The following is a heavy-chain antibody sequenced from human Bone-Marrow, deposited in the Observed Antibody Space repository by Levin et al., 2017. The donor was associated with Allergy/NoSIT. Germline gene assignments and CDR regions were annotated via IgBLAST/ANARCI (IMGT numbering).Heavy chain of an antibody. CDR3: ARAFYYDSSGNYRSAFDL. V-gene: IGHV1-69*04. CDR2: IIPMPGIT. Sequence: KISCKASGGSFSSYPINWVRQAPGQGLEWMGRIIPMPGITNYTQNFQERVTITADRSTSTASMELSSLRSEGTAVYYCARAFYYDSSGNYRSAFDLWGQGTRVTVSS. CDR1: GGSFSSYP. D-gene: IGHD3-22*01. J-gene: IGHJ3*01.